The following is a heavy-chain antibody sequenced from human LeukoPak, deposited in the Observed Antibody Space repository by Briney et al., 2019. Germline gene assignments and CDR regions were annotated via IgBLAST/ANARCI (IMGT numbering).Heavy chain of an antibody. CDR2: ISGSGGST. V-gene: IGHV3-23*01. D-gene: IGHD2-15*01. Sequence: GGSLRLSCAASGFTFSSYAMSWVRQAPGKGLEWVSAISGSGGSTYYADSVKGRFTISRDNSKNTLYLQMNSLRAEDTAVYYCAKLSCSGGSCYSPAYYYGMDVWGQGTTVTVSS. CDR1: GFTFSSYA. CDR3: AKLSCSGGSCYSPAYYYGMDV. J-gene: IGHJ6*02.